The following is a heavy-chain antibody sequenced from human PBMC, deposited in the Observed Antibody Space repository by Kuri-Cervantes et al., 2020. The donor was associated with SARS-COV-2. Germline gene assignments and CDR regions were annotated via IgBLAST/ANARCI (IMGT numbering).Heavy chain of an antibody. J-gene: IGHJ4*02. CDR3: AGDCSTTSCYPY. D-gene: IGHD2-2*01. CDR2: ITHSSSYI. Sequence: GGSLRLSCAASAFPFSTYSMHWVRQAPGKGLEWVSYITHSSSYIYYADSVKGRFTISRDNAKNSLYLQVNSLRVEDTAVYYCAGDCSTTSCYPYWGQGTLVTVSS. V-gene: IGHV3-21*06. CDR1: AFPFSTYS.